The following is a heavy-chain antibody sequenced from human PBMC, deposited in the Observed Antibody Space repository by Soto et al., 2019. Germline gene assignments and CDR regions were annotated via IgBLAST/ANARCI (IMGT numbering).Heavy chain of an antibody. J-gene: IGHJ3*02. Sequence: QVQLQESGPGLVKPSQTLSLTCTVSGGSISSSGYYWSWIRQHPGKGLEWIGYIYYSGSTYYNPSLKSRVTISVDTSKNQFSLKLSSVTAADTAVYYCAREGGYDRRSGGAFDIWGQGTMVTVSS. CDR1: GGSISSSGYY. V-gene: IGHV4-31*03. D-gene: IGHD3-22*01. CDR2: IYYSGST. CDR3: AREGGYDRRSGGAFDI.